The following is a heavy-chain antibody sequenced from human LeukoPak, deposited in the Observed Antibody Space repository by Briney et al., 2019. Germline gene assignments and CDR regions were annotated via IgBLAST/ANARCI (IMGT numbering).Heavy chain of an antibody. CDR2: IYHSGST. CDR1: GYSISSGYY. CDR3: AKVGAHDAFDI. J-gene: IGHJ3*02. V-gene: IGHV4-38-2*02. D-gene: IGHD1-26*01. Sequence: SETMSLTCTVSGYSISSGYYWGWIRQPPGKGLEWIGSIYHSGSTYYNPSLKSRVTISVDTSKNQFSLKLSSVTAADTAVYYCAKVGAHDAFDIWGQGTMVTVSS.